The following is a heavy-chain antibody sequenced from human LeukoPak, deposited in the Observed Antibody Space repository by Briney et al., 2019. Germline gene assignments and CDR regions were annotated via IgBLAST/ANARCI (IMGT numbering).Heavy chain of an antibody. Sequence: PGGSLRLSCAASGFTFSSYDMHWVRQAAGKGLEWVSAIGTAGDPYYPGSVTGRFTISRENAKNSLYLQMNSLRAGDTAVYYCARSSGSSPDDAFDIWGQGTMVTVSS. J-gene: IGHJ3*02. CDR3: ARSSGSSPDDAFDI. CDR2: IGTAGDP. D-gene: IGHD3-10*01. V-gene: IGHV3-13*05. CDR1: GFTFSSYD.